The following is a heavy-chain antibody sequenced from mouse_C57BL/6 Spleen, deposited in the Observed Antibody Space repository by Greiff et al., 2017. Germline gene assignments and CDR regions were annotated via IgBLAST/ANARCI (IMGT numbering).Heavy chain of an antibody. V-gene: IGHV5-17*01. CDR3: ARSSITTVVGETFDY. D-gene: IGHD1-1*01. J-gene: IGHJ2*01. CDR2: ISSGSSTI. CDR1: GFTFSDYG. Sequence: EVQVVESGGGLVKPGGSLKLSCAASGFTFSDYGMHWVRQAPEKGLEWVAYISSGSSTIYYADTVKGRFTISRDNAKNTLFLQMTSLRSEDTAMYYCARSSITTVVGETFDYWGQGTTLTVSS.